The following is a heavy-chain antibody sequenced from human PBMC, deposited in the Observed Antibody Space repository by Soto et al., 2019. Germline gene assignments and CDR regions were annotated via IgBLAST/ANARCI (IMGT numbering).Heavy chain of an antibody. CDR1: GFTFSSYG. CDR3: AKDVAMVRGRMDV. V-gene: IGHV3-30*18. D-gene: IGHD3-10*01. Sequence: QVQLVESGGGVVQPGRSLRLSCAASGFTFSSYGMHWVRQAPGKGLEWVAVISYDGSNKYYADSVKGRFTISRDNSKNALYRQMNSLRAEDTAVYYCAKDVAMVRGRMDVWGQGTTVTVSS. CDR2: ISYDGSNK. J-gene: IGHJ6*02.